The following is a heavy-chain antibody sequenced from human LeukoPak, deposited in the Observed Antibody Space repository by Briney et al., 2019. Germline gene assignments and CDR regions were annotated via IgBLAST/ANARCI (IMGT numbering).Heavy chain of an antibody. J-gene: IGHJ4*02. Sequence: PSETLSLTCAVYGGSFSGYYWSWIRQPPGKGLEWIGEINHSGSTNYNPSLKSRVTISVDTSKNQFSLKLSSVTAADTAVYYCARRDQKKWLRLLSYFDYWGQGTLVTVSS. CDR3: ARRDQKKWLRLLSYFDY. CDR1: GGSFSGYY. V-gene: IGHV4-34*01. D-gene: IGHD5-12*01. CDR2: INHSGST.